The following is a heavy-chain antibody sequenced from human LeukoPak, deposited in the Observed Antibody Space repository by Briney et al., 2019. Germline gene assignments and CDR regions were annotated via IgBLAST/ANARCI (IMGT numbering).Heavy chain of an antibody. CDR2: INPNSGGT. J-gene: IGHJ4*02. Sequence: ASAKVSCKASGYTFTGYYMHWVRQSPGQGLEWMGWINPNSGGTNYAQKFQGRVTMTRDTSISTAYMELSRLRSDDTAVYYCARGLYYYGSGSYAGGYWGQGTLVTVSS. V-gene: IGHV1-2*02. CDR3: ARGLYYYGSGSYAGGY. D-gene: IGHD3-10*01. CDR1: GYTFTGYY.